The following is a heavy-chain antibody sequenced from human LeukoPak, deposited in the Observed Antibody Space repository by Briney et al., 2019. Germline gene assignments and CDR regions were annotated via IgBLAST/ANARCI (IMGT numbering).Heavy chain of an antibody. J-gene: IGHJ4*02. D-gene: IGHD3-16*02. CDR1: GGTFSSYA. V-gene: IGHV1-69*13. CDR3: ARSYDYVWGSYRNFDY. Sequence: GASVKVSCKASGGTFSSYAISWVRQAPGQGLEWMGGIIPIFGTANYAQKFQGRVTITADESTSTAYMELSSLRSEDTAVYYRARSYDYVWGSYRNFDYWGQGTLVTVSS. CDR2: IIPIFGTA.